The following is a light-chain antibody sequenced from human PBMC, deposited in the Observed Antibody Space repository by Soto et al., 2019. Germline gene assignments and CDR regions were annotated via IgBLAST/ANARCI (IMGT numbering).Light chain of an antibody. V-gene: IGLV2-14*01. CDR1: GSDVGNFDY. CDR3: SSYTPTNALKVL. J-gene: IGLJ3*02. Sequence: QSALTQPASVSGSPGQSITISCTGAGSDVGNFDYVSWYQQHPGKAPQLMIYAVSSRPSGVSIRFSGSKSGNTASLTISGLQADDEATYYCSSYTPTNALKVLFGGGTKLTVL. CDR2: AVS.